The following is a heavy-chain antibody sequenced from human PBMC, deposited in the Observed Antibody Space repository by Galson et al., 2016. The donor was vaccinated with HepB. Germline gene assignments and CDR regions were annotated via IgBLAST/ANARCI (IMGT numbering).Heavy chain of an antibody. CDR2: TWYDGSNK. CDR3: ARYSDYRGEYYFFGMDV. J-gene: IGHJ6*02. Sequence: SLRLSCAASGFSITNYGLHWVRQAPGKGLEWVAITWYDGSNKYYADSVRGRVTISRDNSKNTLYLQMNSLSAEDTAVYYCARYSDYRGEYYFFGMDVWGQGTTVTVSS. CDR1: GFSITNYG. V-gene: IGHV3-33*01. D-gene: IGHD4-23*01.